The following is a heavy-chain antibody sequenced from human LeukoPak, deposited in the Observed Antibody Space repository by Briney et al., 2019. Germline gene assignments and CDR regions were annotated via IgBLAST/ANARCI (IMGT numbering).Heavy chain of an antibody. CDR3: ASVSMVRGVISSAFDI. V-gene: IGHV3-23*01. D-gene: IGHD3-10*01. CDR1: GFTVSSNY. J-gene: IGHJ3*02. Sequence: GGSLRLSCAASGFTVSSNYMSWVRQAPGKGLEWVSAISGSGGSTYYADSVKGRFTISRDNSKNTLYLQMNSLRAEDTAVYYCASVSMVRGVISSAFDIWGQGTMVTVSS. CDR2: ISGSGGST.